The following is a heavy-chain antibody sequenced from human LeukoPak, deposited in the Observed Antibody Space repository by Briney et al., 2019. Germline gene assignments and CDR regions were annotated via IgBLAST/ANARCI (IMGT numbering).Heavy chain of an antibody. CDR3: ARDSRGYYGSGSYLDY. Sequence: SETLSLTCTGSGGSVSSYYWSWIRQPAGKGLEWIGRVYTNGSTNYNPSLKSRVTMSVDTSKNQFSLKLSSVTAADTAMYYCARDSRGYYGSGSYLDYWGQGTLVTVSS. CDR2: VYTNGST. J-gene: IGHJ4*02. CDR1: GGSVSSYY. D-gene: IGHD3-10*01. V-gene: IGHV4-4*07.